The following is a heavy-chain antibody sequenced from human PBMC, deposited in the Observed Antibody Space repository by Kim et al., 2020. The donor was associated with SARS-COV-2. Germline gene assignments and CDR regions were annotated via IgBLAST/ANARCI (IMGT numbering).Heavy chain of an antibody. Sequence: THNHPSLKVRVTICVDTSKKQFPLRLSSVSAADAAVYYCARHLRNWYFDLWGRGTLVTVSS. CDR3: ARHLRNWYFDL. V-gene: IGHV4-39*01. CDR2: T. J-gene: IGHJ2*01.